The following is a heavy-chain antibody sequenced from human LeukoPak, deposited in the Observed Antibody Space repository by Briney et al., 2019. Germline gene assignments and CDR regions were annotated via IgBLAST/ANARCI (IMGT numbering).Heavy chain of an antibody. CDR2: ISGSGGST. J-gene: IGHJ6*03. CDR3: AKGPLRTGRWLQSFGNSRWHYYYYMDV. Sequence: GGSLRLSCAASGFTFSSYGMSWVRQAPGKGLEWVSAISGSGGSTYYADSVKGRFTISRDNSKNTLCLQMNSLRAEDTAVYYCAKGPLRTGRWLQSFGNSRWHYYYYMDVWGKGTTVTISS. D-gene: IGHD5-24*01. CDR1: GFTFSSYG. V-gene: IGHV3-23*01.